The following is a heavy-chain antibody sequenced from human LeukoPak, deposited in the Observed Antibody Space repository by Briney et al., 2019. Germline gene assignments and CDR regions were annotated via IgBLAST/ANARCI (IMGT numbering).Heavy chain of an antibody. CDR1: GGSISSSN. J-gene: IGHJ4*02. Sequence: PSETLSLTCAVSGGSISSSNWWSWVRQPPGKGLEWVSYLSGRSDSIYYAESVKGQFTISRDNARNSLYLQMNSLRDEDTAVYYCARDFRYRDSSGYYSFDYWGQGTLVTVSS. CDR2: LSGRSDSI. D-gene: IGHD3-22*01. CDR3: ARDFRYRDSSGYYSFDY. V-gene: IGHV3-48*02.